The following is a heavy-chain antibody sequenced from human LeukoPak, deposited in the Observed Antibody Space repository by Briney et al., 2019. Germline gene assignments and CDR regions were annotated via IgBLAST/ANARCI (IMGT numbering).Heavy chain of an antibody. Sequence: ASVKVSCKASGYTFTSYGISWVRQAPGQGLEWMGWISAYNGNTNYAQKLQGRVTMTTDTSTCTAYMELRSLRSDDTAVYYCARGYYYYDILTGHDYWGQGTLVTVSS. CDR2: ISAYNGNT. CDR3: ARGYYYYDILTGHDY. CDR1: GYTFTSYG. J-gene: IGHJ4*02. D-gene: IGHD3-9*01. V-gene: IGHV1-18*01.